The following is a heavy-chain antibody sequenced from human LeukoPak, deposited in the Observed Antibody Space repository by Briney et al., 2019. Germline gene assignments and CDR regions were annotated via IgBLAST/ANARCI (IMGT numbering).Heavy chain of an antibody. J-gene: IGHJ3*02. V-gene: IGHV3-11*01. D-gene: IGHD3-22*01. Sequence: GGSLRLSCAASGFTFSDYYMSWIRQAPGKGLEWVSYISSSGSTIYYADSVKGRSTISRDNAKNSLYLQMNSLRAEDTAVYYCARSAYYDSSDTLTGTFDIWGQGTMVTVSS. CDR3: ARSAYYDSSDTLTGTFDI. CDR1: GFTFSDYY. CDR2: ISSSGSTI.